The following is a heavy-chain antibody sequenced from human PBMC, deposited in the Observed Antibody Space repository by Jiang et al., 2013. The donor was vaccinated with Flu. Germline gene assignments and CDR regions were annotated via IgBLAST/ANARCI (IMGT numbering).Heavy chain of an antibody. J-gene: IGHJ6*02. D-gene: IGHD3-22*01. CDR2: IIPIFGTA. V-gene: IGHV1-69*01. Sequence: SGAEVKKPGSSVKVSCKASGGTFSSYAISWVRQAPGQGLEWMGGIIPIFGTANYAQKFQGRVTITADESTSTAYMELSSLRSEDTAVYYCARGTLYYDSSGSLRPYGMDVWGQGTTVTVSS. CDR3: ARGTLYYDSSGSLRPYGMDV. CDR1: GGTFSSYA.